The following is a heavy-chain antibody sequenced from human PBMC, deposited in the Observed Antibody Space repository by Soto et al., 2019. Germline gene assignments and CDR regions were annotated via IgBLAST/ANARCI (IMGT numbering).Heavy chain of an antibody. V-gene: IGHV3-23*04. J-gene: IGHJ4*02. CDR3: AKDFGAKGLGATMHY. Sequence: EAQLVESGGGLVQPGGSLRLSCAASGFTFSDYAMSWVRQAPGKGLEWVSGISDSGGNTNYADSVKGRFTISRDNSKNTLYLQVNSLRVDDTAVYCCAKDFGAKGLGATMHYWGQGTLVTVSS. CDR2: ISDSGGNT. D-gene: IGHD1-26*01. CDR1: GFTFSDYA.